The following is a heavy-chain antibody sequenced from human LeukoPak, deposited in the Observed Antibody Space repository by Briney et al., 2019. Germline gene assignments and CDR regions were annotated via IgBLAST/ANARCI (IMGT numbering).Heavy chain of an antibody. CDR3: ARVGYFGSGSYSWFDP. CDR2: IIPIFGTA. V-gene: IGHV1-69*05. J-gene: IGHJ5*02. Sequence: SVKVSCKASGGTFSSYAISWVRQAPGQGLEWMGGIIPIFGTANYAQKFQGRVTITTDESTSTAYMELSSLRSEDTAVYYFARVGYFGSGSYSWFDPWGQGTLVTVSS. CDR1: GGTFSSYA. D-gene: IGHD3-10*01.